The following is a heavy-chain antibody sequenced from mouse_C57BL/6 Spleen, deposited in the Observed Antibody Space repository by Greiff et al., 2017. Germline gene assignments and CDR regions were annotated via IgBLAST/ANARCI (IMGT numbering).Heavy chain of an antibody. CDR2: IYPGDGDT. J-gene: IGHJ3*01. V-gene: IGHV1-82*01. Sequence: VQLQQSGPELVKPGASVKISCKASGYAFSSSWMNWVKQRPGKGLEWIGRIYPGDGDTNYNGKFKGKATLTADKSSSTAYMQLISLTSEDSSDYACATAWSQLACIAYWGQGTLVTVSA. D-gene: IGHD4-1*02. CDR3: ATAWSQLACIAY. CDR1: GYAFSSSW.